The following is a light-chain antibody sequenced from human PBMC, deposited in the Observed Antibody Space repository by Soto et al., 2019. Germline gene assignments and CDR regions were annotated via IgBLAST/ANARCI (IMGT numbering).Light chain of an antibody. CDR1: QTISSSF. J-gene: IGKJ3*01. V-gene: IGKV3-20*01. CDR2: RAS. Sequence: EIVLTQSPGTLYLSPGERATLSCRASQTISSSFLAWYQQKPGQAPRLLIYRASRRAPGIPDRFSGSGSWRHLTLTISRLEHEDFSVYYCHQYGSATLYTFGPGTKVEIK. CDR3: HQYGSATLYT.